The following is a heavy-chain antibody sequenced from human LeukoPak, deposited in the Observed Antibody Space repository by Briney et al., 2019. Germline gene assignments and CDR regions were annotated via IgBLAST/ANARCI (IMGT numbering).Heavy chain of an antibody. CDR1: GFTFSSYA. CDR3: AKEMSSSGYYDALDY. V-gene: IGHV3-23*01. CDR2: ISGSGGST. Sequence: GASLRLSCAASGFTFSSYAMSWVRQAPGKGLEWVSAISGSGGSTYYADSVKGRFTISRDNSKNTLYLQMNSLRAKDTAVYYCAKEMSSSGYYDALDYWGQGTLVTVSS. D-gene: IGHD3-22*01. J-gene: IGHJ4*02.